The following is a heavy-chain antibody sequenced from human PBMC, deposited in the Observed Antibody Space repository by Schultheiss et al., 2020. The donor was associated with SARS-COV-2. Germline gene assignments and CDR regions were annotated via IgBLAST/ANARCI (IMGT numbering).Heavy chain of an antibody. D-gene: IGHD6-6*01. V-gene: IGHV1-69*04. CDR3: ARDSVRSARGMDV. Sequence: SVKVSWKASGGTFSSYTISWVRQAPGQGLEWMGRIIPILGIANYAQKFQGRVTITADKSTSTAYMELSSLRSEDTAVYYCARDSVRSARGMDVWGQGTTVTVSS. CDR2: IIPILGIA. J-gene: IGHJ6*02. CDR1: GGTFSSYT.